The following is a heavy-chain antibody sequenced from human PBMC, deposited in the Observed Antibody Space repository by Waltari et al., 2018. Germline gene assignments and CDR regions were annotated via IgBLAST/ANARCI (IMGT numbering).Heavy chain of an antibody. Sequence: QVQLVQYGAEVKQPGSSVKVFGKASGGACTSDAFNWVRQALGQGLEWMGAIIPVLDVPNYAQSFQGRVTITADKSTGTASMELSSLRSEDTAIYFCASRVSSGYYYEPLDYWGQGTLVTVSS. CDR1: GGACTSDA. CDR3: ASRVSSGYYYEPLDY. V-gene: IGHV1-69*10. CDR2: IIPVLDVP. J-gene: IGHJ4*02. D-gene: IGHD3-22*01.